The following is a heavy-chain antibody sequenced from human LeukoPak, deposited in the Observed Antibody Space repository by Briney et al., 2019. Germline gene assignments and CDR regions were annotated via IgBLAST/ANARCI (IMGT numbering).Heavy chain of an antibody. CDR2: INPNSGGT. CDR3: ARLSSYGGNSWFDY. CDR1: GYTFSGFY. D-gene: IGHD4-23*01. Sequence: EASVKVSCKASGYTFSGFYIYWVRQAPGQGLEWMGWINPNSGGTNYAQKFQGRVTMTRDTSISTAYMELRSLRSDDTAVYYCARLSSYGGNSWFDYWGQGTLVTVSS. J-gene: IGHJ4*02. V-gene: IGHV1-2*02.